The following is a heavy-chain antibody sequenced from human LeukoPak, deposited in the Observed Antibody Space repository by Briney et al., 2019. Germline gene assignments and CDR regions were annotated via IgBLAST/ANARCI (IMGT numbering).Heavy chain of an antibody. CDR2: IYYSGST. Sequence: SETLSLTCTVSGGSISSSSYYWGWIRQPPGKGLEWIGSIYYSGSTYYNPSLKSRVTISVDTSKNQFSLKLSSVTAADTAVYYCARDGGREGVNYWGQGTLVTVSS. CDR3: ARDGGREGVNY. V-gene: IGHV4-39*07. J-gene: IGHJ4*02. D-gene: IGHD3-22*01. CDR1: GGSISSSSYY.